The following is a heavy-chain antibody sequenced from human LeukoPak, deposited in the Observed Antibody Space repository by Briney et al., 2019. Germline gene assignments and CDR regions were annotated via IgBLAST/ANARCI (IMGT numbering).Heavy chain of an antibody. J-gene: IGHJ4*02. CDR3: ARGTYYYGSGSYHFYYFDY. Sequence: SETLSLTCTISGGSISSSSYYWGWIRQPPGKGLEWIGYIYYSGSTNYNPSLKSRVTISVDTSKNQFSLKLSSVTAADTAVYYCARGTYYYGSGSYHFYYFDYWGQGTLVTVPS. V-gene: IGHV4-61*05. CDR2: IYYSGST. D-gene: IGHD3-10*01. CDR1: GGSISSSSYY.